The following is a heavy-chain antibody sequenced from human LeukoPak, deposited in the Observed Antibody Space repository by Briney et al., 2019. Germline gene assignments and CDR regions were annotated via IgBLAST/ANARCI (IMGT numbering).Heavy chain of an antibody. J-gene: IGHJ4*02. D-gene: IGHD3-3*01. CDR3: ARWTWSVPGRN. Sequence: SETLSLTCTVSGGSIAGSSYYWGWIRQPPGKGLEWIVSMYYSGTTYYNPSLKSRITISVDTSKNQLSLKLTSVTAADTAVYYCARWTWSVPGRNWGQGTLVIVSS. CDR2: MYYSGTT. V-gene: IGHV4-39*01. CDR1: GGSIAGSSYY.